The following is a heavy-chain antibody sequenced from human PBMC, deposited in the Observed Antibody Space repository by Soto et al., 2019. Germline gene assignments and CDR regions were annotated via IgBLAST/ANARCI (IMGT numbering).Heavy chain of an antibody. CDR1: GRAFSAYY. D-gene: IGHD3-9*01. Sequence: PSDNLTSTGAVYGRAFSAYYSRWIRQTPGKGLEWIGEINHSGSTNYNPSLKSRVTISVDTSKNQFSLKLSSVTAADTAVYYCASGHSRAFDWLFCNYYYGMDVWGQGTTVTVSS. CDR3: ASGHSRAFDWLFCNYYYGMDV. V-gene: IGHV4-34*01. J-gene: IGHJ6*02. CDR2: INHSGST.